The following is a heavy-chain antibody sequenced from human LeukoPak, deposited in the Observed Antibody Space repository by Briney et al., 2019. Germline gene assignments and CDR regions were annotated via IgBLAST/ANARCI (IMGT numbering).Heavy chain of an antibody. CDR3: ARDVYRITMVRGVSPRLDY. CDR1: GFTFSDYY. D-gene: IGHD3-10*01. V-gene: IGHV3-11*04. Sequence: GGSLRLSCAASGFTFSDYYMSWIRQAPGKGLEWVSYISSSGSTIYYADSVKGRFTISRDNAKNSLYLQMNSLRAEDTAVYYCARDVYRITMVRGVSPRLDYWGQGTLVTVSS. CDR2: ISSSGSTI. J-gene: IGHJ4*02.